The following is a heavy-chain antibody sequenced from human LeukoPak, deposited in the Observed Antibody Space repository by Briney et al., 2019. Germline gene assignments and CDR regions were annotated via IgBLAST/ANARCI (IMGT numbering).Heavy chain of an antibody. J-gene: IGHJ4*02. V-gene: IGHV4-34*01. CDR2: INHSGST. CDR1: GGSFSGYY. CDR3: ARGYRNWGPYYFDY. Sequence: PSETLSLTCAVYGGSFSGYYWSWIRQPPGKGLEWIGEINHSGSTNYNPSLKSRVTISVDTSKNQFSLKLSSVTATDTAVYYCARGYRNWGPYYFDYWGQGTLVTVSS. D-gene: IGHD7-27*01.